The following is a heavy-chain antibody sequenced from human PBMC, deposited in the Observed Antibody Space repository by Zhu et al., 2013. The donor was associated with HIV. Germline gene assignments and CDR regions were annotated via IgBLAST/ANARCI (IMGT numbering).Heavy chain of an antibody. J-gene: IGHJ6*02. CDR2: IILIFGTA. Sequence: QVQLVQSGAEVKKPGSSVKVSCKASGGSFSNYAITWVRQAPGQGLEWMGGIILIFGTAKYAQKFQGRVTITADESTSTAYMELSRLRSEDTAVYYCARDLKSDYYYYGMDVWGQGTTVTVSS. CDR3: ARDLKSDYYYYGMDV. V-gene: IGHV1-69*01. CDR1: GGSFSNYA.